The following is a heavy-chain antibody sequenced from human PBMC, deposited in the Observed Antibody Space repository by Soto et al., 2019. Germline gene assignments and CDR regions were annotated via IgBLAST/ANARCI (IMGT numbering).Heavy chain of an antibody. Sequence: VQLVQSGAELKKSGASVKVSCQTSGYSFTTYGTAWVRQAPGQGLAWIGWISAYSGHTNYAQDFQGRVTMTTDTSTSTAYMELRSLRSDDTAVYYCARGRGSSSWYEISHYFDSWGQGTPVTVSS. CDR2: ISAYSGHT. CDR1: GYSFTTYG. CDR3: ARGRGSSSWYEISHYFDS. J-gene: IGHJ4*02. D-gene: IGHD6-13*01. V-gene: IGHV1-18*01.